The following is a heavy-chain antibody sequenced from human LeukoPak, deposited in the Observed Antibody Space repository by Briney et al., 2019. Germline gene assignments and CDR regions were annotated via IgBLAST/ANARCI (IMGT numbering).Heavy chain of an antibody. D-gene: IGHD6-19*01. CDR1: GGSFSVYY. Sequence: SETLSLTCAVYGGSFSVYYWSWIRQPPGKGLEWSGEINHSGSTNYNPSLKSRVTISVDTSKNQFSLKLSSVTAADTAVYYCARMSAVAGGLDYWGQGTLVTVSS. V-gene: IGHV4-34*01. CDR3: ARMSAVAGGLDY. CDR2: INHSGST. J-gene: IGHJ4*02.